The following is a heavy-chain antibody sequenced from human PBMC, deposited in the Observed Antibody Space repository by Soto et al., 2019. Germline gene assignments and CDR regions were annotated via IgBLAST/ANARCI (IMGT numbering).Heavy chain of an antibody. D-gene: IGHD6-19*01. V-gene: IGHV3-23*01. CDR2: ISGSGGST. CDR1: GFTFSSYA. J-gene: IGHJ6*02. CDR3: AKDGSGWPYYYYGMDV. Sequence: EVQLLESGGGLVQPGGSLRLSCAASGFTFSSYAMSWVRQAPGKGLEWVSAISGSGGSTYYAASVKGRFTISRDNSKNTLYLQMNSLRAEDTAVYYCAKDGSGWPYYYYGMDVWGQGTTVTVSS.